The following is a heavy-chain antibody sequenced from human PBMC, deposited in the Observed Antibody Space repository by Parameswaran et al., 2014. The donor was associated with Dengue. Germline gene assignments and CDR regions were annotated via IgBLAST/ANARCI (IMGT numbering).Heavy chain of an antibody. D-gene: IGHD6-6*01. CDR2: INPNSGGT. J-gene: IGHJ6*02. CDR1: GYTFTGYY. Sequence: ASVKVSCKASGYTFTGYYMHWVRQAPGQGLEWMGWINPNSGGTNYAQKFQGRVTMTRDTSISTAYMELSSLRSEDTAVYYCARGLWQLVSNAHLYYYYGMDVWGQGTTVTVSS. CDR3: ARGLWQLVSNAHLYYYYGMDV. V-gene: IGHV1-2*02.